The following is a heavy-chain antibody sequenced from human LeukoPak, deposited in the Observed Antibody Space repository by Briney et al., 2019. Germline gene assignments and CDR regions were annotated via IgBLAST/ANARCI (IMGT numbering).Heavy chain of an antibody. V-gene: IGHV3-30*02. D-gene: IGHD5-12*01. J-gene: IGHJ6*03. CDR1: GFSFSSYE. Sequence: PGGSLRLSCAASGFSFSSYEMNWVRQAPGKGLERVAFIRYDGSNKYYADSVKGRFTVSRDNSKNTLYLQMKSLRAEDTAVYYCAKGGGYEAQYYYYYLDVWGKGTTVTISS. CDR3: AKGGGYEAQYYYYYLDV. CDR2: IRYDGSNK.